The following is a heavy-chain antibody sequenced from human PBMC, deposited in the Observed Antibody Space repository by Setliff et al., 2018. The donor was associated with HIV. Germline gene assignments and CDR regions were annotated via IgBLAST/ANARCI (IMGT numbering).Heavy chain of an antibody. D-gene: IGHD3-9*01. J-gene: IGHJ6*03. Sequence: GASVKVSCKASGYIFNSYGISWVRQAPGQGLEWMGWISAYNGNTNYAQKVQGRVSMTTDTSTSTAYMELRSLRSDDTAVYYCARDHYDILTGYYRTYYYMDAWGKGTTVTVSS. CDR2: ISAYNGNT. V-gene: IGHV1-18*01. CDR3: ARDHYDILTGYYRTYYYMDA. CDR1: GYIFNSYG.